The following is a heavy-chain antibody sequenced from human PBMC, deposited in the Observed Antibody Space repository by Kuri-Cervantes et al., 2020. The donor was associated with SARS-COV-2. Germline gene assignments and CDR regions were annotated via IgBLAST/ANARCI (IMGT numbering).Heavy chain of an antibody. D-gene: IGHD4-17*01. J-gene: IGHJ3*02. V-gene: IGHV3-23*01. CDR1: GFTFSSYA. Sequence: GESLKISCAASGFTFSSYAMSWVRQAPGKGLEWVSAISGSGGSTYYADSVKGRFTISRDNSKNTLYLQMNSLRAEDTAVYYCAKVRRTTVTPSGAFDIWGQGTMVT. CDR2: ISGSGGST. CDR3: AKVRRTTVTPSGAFDI.